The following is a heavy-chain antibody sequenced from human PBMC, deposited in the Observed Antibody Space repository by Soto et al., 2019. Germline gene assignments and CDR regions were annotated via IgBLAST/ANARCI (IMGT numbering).Heavy chain of an antibody. CDR2: LYSSGNT. J-gene: IGHJ4*02. CDR3: ARGPYSSGWYVVDY. D-gene: IGHD6-19*01. Sequence: ETLSLTCTVSGASISAYAWSWIRQPAGKGLEWIGRLYSSGNTNYNPSFKSRLTMSADTSKNQFSLKLSSVTAADTAVYYCARGPYSSGWYVVDYWGQGTLVTVSS. CDR1: GASISAYA. V-gene: IGHV4-4*07.